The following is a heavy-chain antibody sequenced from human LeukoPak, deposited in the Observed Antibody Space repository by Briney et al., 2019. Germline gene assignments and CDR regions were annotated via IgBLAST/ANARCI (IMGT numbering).Heavy chain of an antibody. D-gene: IGHD3-22*01. Sequence: RGESLQISCKGSGYSFTSYWIGWVRQLPGKGLEWMGIIYPGDSDTRYSPSFQGQVTISADKSISTAYLQWSSLKASDTAMYYCARRTYYYDSSGYYYSPGPFDYWGQGTLVTVSS. CDR1: GYSFTSYW. CDR3: ARRTYYYDSSGYYYSPGPFDY. CDR2: IYPGDSDT. J-gene: IGHJ4*02. V-gene: IGHV5-51*01.